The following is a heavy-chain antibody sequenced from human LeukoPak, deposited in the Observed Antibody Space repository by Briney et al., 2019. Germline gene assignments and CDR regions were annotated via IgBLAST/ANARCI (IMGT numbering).Heavy chain of an antibody. V-gene: IGHV3-30*02. J-gene: IGHJ4*02. D-gene: IGHD3-10*01. CDR3: ARGYGSGSYYKGRGSLDY. Sequence: GGSLRLSCAASGFTFSSYGMHWVRQAPGKGLEWVAFIRYDGSNKYYADSVKGRFTISRDNSKNTLYLQMNSLRAEDAAVYYCARGYGSGSYYKGRGSLDYWGQGTLVTVSS. CDR1: GFTFSSYG. CDR2: IRYDGSNK.